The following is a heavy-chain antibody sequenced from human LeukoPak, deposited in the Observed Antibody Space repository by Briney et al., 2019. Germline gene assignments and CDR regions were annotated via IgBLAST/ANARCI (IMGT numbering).Heavy chain of an antibody. J-gene: IGHJ4*02. V-gene: IGHV3-23*01. CDR3: AKAASRFWDCTGGSCSGYFFDY. D-gene: IGHD2-15*01. Sequence: GGSLRPSCAASGFTFSGYAMSWVRQAPGKGLEWVSTISGGSSGGTYYADSVKGRFTISRDSSKNTLFLQMNSLRAEDTAVYYCAKAASRFWDCTGGSCSGYFFDYWGQGTLVTVSS. CDR2: ISGGSSGGT. CDR1: GFTFSGYA.